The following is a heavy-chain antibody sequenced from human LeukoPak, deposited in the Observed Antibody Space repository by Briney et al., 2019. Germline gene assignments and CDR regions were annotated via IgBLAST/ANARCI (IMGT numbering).Heavy chain of an antibody. J-gene: IGHJ4*02. CDR1: GYSFTSYW. CDR3: ARRVVVAATKYYFDY. Sequence: GESLKISCKGSGYSFTSYWIGWVRQMPGKGLEWMGIIYPGDSDTRYSPSFQGQVTISADKPISTAYLQWSSLKASDTAMYYCARRVVVAATKYYFDYWGQGTLVTVSS. CDR2: IYPGDSDT. V-gene: IGHV5-51*01. D-gene: IGHD2-15*01.